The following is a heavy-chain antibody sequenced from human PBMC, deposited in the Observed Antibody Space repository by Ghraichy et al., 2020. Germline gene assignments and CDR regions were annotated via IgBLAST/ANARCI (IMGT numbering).Heavy chain of an antibody. Sequence: SGPTLVKPTQTLTLTCTFSGFSLSTSGVGVGWIRQPPGKALEWLALIYWNDDKHYSPSLKSRLTITKDTSKNQVVLTMTNMDPVDTATYFCAHRIWDGYNKRDFDYWGQGTLVTVSS. CDR3: AHRIWDGYNKRDFDY. CDR2: IYWNDDK. V-gene: IGHV2-5*01. CDR1: GFSLSTSGVG. D-gene: IGHD5-24*01. J-gene: IGHJ4*02.